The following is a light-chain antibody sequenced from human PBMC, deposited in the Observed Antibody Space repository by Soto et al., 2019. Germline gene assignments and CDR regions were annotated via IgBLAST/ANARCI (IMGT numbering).Light chain of an antibody. CDR3: EQYNTWSPNT. V-gene: IGKV3-15*01. CDR2: GAF. Sequence: EIEMTQSPATLSVSPGERATLSCRASQSVSSNLAWYQQKPGQAPRLLIYGAFIRATGIPARFSGSGAATEFNFTISSLQSEDFAVYYCEQYNTWSPNTFGQGTRLEIK. J-gene: IGKJ5*01. CDR1: QSVSSN.